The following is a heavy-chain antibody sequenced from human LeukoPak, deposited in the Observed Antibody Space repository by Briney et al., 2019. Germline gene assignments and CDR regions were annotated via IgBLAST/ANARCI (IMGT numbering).Heavy chain of an antibody. J-gene: IGHJ3*02. D-gene: IGHD6-19*01. Sequence: GGSLRLSCAASGFTFSSYGMHWVRQAPGKGLEWVAVISYDGSNKYYADSVKGRFTTSRDNSKNTLYLQMNSLRAEDTAVYYCAKDLGGWYPVGAFDIWGQGTMVTVSS. CDR2: ISYDGSNK. CDR3: AKDLGGWYPVGAFDI. V-gene: IGHV3-30*18. CDR1: GFTFSSYG.